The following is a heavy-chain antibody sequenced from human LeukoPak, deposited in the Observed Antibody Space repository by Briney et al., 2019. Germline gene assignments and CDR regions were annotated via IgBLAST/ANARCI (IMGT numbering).Heavy chain of an antibody. CDR2: IYYSGST. V-gene: IGHV4-39*01. J-gene: IGHJ3*02. CDR3: ARQWTTVTPGAFDI. D-gene: IGHD4-17*01. CDR1: GGSISSSSYY. Sequence: SETLSLTCTVSGGSISSSSYYWGWIRQPPGKGLEWIGSIYYSGSTHYNPSLKSRVTISVDTSKNQFSLKLSSVTAADTAVYYCARQWTTVTPGAFDIWGQGTMVTVSS.